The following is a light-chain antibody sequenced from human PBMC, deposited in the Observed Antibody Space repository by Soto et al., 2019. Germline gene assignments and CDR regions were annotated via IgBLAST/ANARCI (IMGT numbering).Light chain of an antibody. V-gene: IGLV2-8*01. CDR2: EVS. Sequence: QSALTQLPSASGFFRQSVTISCTGTSSDVGGYNSVSWYQQHPDKAPKLMIYEVSERPSGVPDRFSGCKSGNTGSLTVFGLQADNEADYYCSSYSGTNYHYVFGSGTKVTVL. CDR1: SSDVGGYNS. CDR3: SSYSGTNYHYV. J-gene: IGLJ1*01.